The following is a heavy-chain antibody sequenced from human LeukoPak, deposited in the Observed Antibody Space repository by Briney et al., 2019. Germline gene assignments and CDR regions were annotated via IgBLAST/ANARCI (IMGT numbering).Heavy chain of an antibody. CDR1: GYTFTSYD. Sequence: ASVKVSCEASGYTFTSYDINWVRQATGQGLEWMGWMNPNSGNTGYAQKFQGRVTMTRNTFISTAYMELSSLRSEDTAVYYCARGRTGTMVRGVIILRWFDPWGQGTLVTVSS. V-gene: IGHV1-8*01. D-gene: IGHD3-10*01. J-gene: IGHJ5*02. CDR3: ARGRTGTMVRGVIILRWFDP. CDR2: MNPNSGNT.